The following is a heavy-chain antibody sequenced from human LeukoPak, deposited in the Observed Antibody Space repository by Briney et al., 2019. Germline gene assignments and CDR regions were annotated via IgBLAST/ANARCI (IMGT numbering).Heavy chain of an antibody. CDR3: ARSGAYYDILTGYYSYFDY. CDR2: IIPIFGTA. Sequence: ASVKVSCKASGGTFSSYAISWVRQAPGQGLEWMGGIIPIFGTANYAQKFQGRVTITADESTSTAYMELSSLRSEDTAVYYCARSGAYYDILTGYYSYFDYWGQGTLVTVSS. J-gene: IGHJ4*02. CDR1: GGTFSSYA. D-gene: IGHD3-9*01. V-gene: IGHV1-69*13.